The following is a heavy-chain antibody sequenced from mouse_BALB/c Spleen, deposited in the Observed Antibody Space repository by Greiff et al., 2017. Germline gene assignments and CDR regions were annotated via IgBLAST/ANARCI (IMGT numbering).Heavy chain of an antibody. CDR3: ARRPITTVYYFDY. CDR2: INSNGGST. J-gene: IGHJ2*01. CDR1: GFTFSSYG. D-gene: IGHD1-1*01. V-gene: IGHV5-6-3*01. Sequence: EVQLQESGGGLVQPGGSLKLSCAASGFTFSSYGMSWVRQTPDKRLELVATINSNGGSTYYPDSVKGRFTISRDNAKNTLYLQMSSLKSEDTAMYYCARRPITTVYYFDYWGQGTTLTVSS.